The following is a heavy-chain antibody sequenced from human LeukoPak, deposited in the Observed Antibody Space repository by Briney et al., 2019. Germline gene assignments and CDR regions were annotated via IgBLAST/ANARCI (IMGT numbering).Heavy chain of an antibody. V-gene: IGHV3-74*01. Sequence: GGSLRLSCAAPGFTFSSYWMHWVRQTPGKGLVWVSRINGDGSSTSYADSVKGRFTLSRDNAKNKLYLQMNSLRAEDTAVYYCAVGTKPLSYHFFDYWGQGALVTVSS. CDR1: GFTFSSYW. D-gene: IGHD1-7*01. CDR3: AVGTKPLSYHFFDY. J-gene: IGHJ4*02. CDR2: INGDGSST.